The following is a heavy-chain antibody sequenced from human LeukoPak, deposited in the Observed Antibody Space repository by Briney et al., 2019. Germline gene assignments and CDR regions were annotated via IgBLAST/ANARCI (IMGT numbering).Heavy chain of an antibody. V-gene: IGHV3-74*01. CDR3: ASGDYYYYYMDV. D-gene: IGHD3-10*01. CDR2: INRDGSST. CDR1: GFTFSSYW. Sequence: GGSLRLSCAASGFTFSSYWMHWVRQAPGKGLVWVSRINRDGSSTSYADSVKGRFTISRDNAKNTLYLQINSLRAEDTAVYYCASGDYYYYYMDVWGKGTTVTVSS. J-gene: IGHJ6*03.